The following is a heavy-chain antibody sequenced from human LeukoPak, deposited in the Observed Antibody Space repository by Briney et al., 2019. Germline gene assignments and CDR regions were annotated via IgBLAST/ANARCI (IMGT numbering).Heavy chain of an antibody. CDR2: ISSSSSTI. CDR1: GFTFSSYS. Sequence: GGSLRLSCAASGFTFSSYSMNWVRQAPGKGLEWVSYISSSSSTIYYADSVKGRFTISRDNAKNSLYLQMNSLRAEDTAAYYCARGYCSSTSCASPPNAFDIWGQGTMVTVSS. CDR3: ARGYCSSTSCASPPNAFDI. D-gene: IGHD2-2*01. V-gene: IGHV3-48*01. J-gene: IGHJ3*02.